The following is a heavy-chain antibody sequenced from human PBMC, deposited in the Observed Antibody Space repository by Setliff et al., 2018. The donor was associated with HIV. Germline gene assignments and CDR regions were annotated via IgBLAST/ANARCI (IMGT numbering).Heavy chain of an antibody. V-gene: IGHV3-21*01. CDR1: GFTFTTYS. J-gene: IGHJ4*02. CDR3: AKNIAGNCYSGLDY. D-gene: IGHD2-15*01. Sequence: GGSLRLSCADSGFTFTTYSMNWVRQAPGKGLEWVSSISSSSTYIDYADSVKGRFTISRDNAKNSLYLQMNSMRAEDTAVYYCAKNIAGNCYSGLDYWGQGTLVTVSS. CDR2: ISSSSTYI.